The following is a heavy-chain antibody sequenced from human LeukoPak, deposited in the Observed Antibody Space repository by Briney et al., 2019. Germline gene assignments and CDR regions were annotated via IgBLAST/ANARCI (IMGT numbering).Heavy chain of an antibody. CDR1: RGSISSGGYS. Sequence: SETLSLTCAVSRGSISSGGYSWSWIRQPPGKGLEWIGYIYHSGSTYYNPSLKSRVTISVDRSKNQFSLKLSSVTAADTAVYYCARVTLGRYCSGGSCYSGIGSGLRFDPWGQGTLVTVSS. CDR2: IYHSGST. CDR3: ARVTLGRYCSGGSCYSGIGSGLRFDP. D-gene: IGHD2-15*01. J-gene: IGHJ5*02. V-gene: IGHV4-30-2*01.